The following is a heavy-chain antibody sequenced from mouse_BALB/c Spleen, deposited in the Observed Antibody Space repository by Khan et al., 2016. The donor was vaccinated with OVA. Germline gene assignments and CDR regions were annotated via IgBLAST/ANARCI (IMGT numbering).Heavy chain of an antibody. Sequence: VQLQQSGPELMKPGASVKISCKASGYSFTSYYIHWVMQSHGKSLEWIGYIDPFSGGTTYNQKFKGKATLTVDKYSSTAYLHLSNLTSEESAVDYCTRHGYVAWFTYWGQGTLVTVSA. V-gene: IGHV1S135*01. D-gene: IGHD2-2*01. CDR2: IDPFSGGT. CDR1: GYSFTSYY. J-gene: IGHJ3*01. CDR3: TRHGYVAWFTY.